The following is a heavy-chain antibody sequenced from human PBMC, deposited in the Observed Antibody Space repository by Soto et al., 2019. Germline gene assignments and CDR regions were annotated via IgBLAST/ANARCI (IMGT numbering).Heavy chain of an antibody. J-gene: IGHJ6*02. Sequence: QVQLVQSGAGVKKPGSSVKVSCKASGGTFSSYAISWVRQAPGQGLEWMGGIIPIFGTANYAQKFQGRVTITADESTSTAYMELSSLRSEDKAVYYCARDIVVVVAATSHYYYGMDVWGQGTTVTVSS. CDR3: ARDIVVVVAATSHYYYGMDV. V-gene: IGHV1-69*12. D-gene: IGHD2-15*01. CDR1: GGTFSSYA. CDR2: IIPIFGTA.